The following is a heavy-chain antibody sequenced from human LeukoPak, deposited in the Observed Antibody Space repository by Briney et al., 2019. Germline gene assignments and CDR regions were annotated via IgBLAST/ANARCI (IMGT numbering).Heavy chain of an antibody. J-gene: IGHJ4*02. CDR1: GFTFSSYG. Sequence: PGGSLRLSCAASGFTFSSYGMHWVRQAPGKGLEWVAFIRYDGSNKYYADSVKGRFTISRENSKNTLYLQMNSLRAEDTAVYYRAKLVLRYFDWLMDYWGQGTLVTVSS. D-gene: IGHD3-9*01. CDR2: IRYDGSNK. V-gene: IGHV3-30*02. CDR3: AKLVLRYFDWLMDY.